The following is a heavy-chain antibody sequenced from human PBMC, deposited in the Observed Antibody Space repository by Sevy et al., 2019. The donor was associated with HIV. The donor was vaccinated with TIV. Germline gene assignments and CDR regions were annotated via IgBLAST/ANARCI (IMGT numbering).Heavy chain of an antibody. CDR3: ARSTNSAALDY. D-gene: IGHD2-2*01. CDR1: GFTFSSYW. V-gene: IGHV3-7*01. Sequence: GGSLRLSCAVSGFTFSSYWMSWVRQAPGKGLEWVANIKQDGGGQYYVDSVKGRFAISRDNAKNSLFLQMNSLRVEDTAVYYCARSTNSAALDYWGQGTLVTVSS. J-gene: IGHJ4*02. CDR2: IKQDGGGQ.